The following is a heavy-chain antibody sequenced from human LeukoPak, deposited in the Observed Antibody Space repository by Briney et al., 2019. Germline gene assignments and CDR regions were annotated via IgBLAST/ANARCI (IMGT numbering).Heavy chain of an antibody. J-gene: IGHJ4*02. CDR2: IYYSGST. CDR1: GGSISSYY. D-gene: IGHD3-22*01. Sequence: PSETLSLTCTVSGGSISSYYWSWIRQPPGKGLEWIGYIYYSGSTNYNPSLKSRVTMSVDTSKNQFPLKLSSVTAADTAVYYCARDSSGSKALDYWGQGTLVTVSS. CDR3: ARDSSGSKALDY. V-gene: IGHV4-59*12.